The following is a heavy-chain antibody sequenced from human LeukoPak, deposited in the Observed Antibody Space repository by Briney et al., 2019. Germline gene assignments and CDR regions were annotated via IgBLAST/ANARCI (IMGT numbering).Heavy chain of an antibody. J-gene: IGHJ4*02. CDR2: ISWNSGSI. CDR1: GFTFDDYA. D-gene: IGHD1-26*01. CDR3: ASGSYGHY. V-gene: IGHV3-9*01. Sequence: GGSLRLSCAASGFTFDDYAMHWVRQAPGKGLEWVSGISWNSGSIGYADSVKGRFTISRDNAKNSLYLQMNSLRAEDTAVYYCASGSYGHYWGQGTLVTVSS.